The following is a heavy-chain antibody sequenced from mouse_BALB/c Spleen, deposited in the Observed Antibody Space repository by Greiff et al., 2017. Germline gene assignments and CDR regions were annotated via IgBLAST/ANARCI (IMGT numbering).Heavy chain of an antibody. J-gene: IGHJ4*01. D-gene: IGHD3-3*01. V-gene: IGHV1S137*01. CDR1: GYTFTDYA. CDR2: ISTYYGDA. CDR3: ARGGTGYAMDY. Sequence: VQLQQSGAELVRPGVSVKISCKGSGYTFTDYAMHWVKQSHAKSLEWIGVISTYYGDASYNQKFKGKATMTVDKSSSTAYMELARLTSEDSAIYYCARGGTGYAMDYWGQGTSVTVSS.